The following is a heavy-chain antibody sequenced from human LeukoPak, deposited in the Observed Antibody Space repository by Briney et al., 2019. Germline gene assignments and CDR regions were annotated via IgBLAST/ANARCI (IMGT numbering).Heavy chain of an antibody. CDR1: GGTFSSYT. CDR2: IIPIFGTA. Sequence: ASVKVSCKASGGTFSSYTISWVRQAPGQGLEWMGGIIPIFGTANYAQKFQGRVTITADESTSTAYMELSSLRSEDTAVYYCARGVRGVITPMDVWGKGTTVTVSS. J-gene: IGHJ6*04. D-gene: IGHD3-10*01. V-gene: IGHV1-69*13. CDR3: ARGVRGVITPMDV.